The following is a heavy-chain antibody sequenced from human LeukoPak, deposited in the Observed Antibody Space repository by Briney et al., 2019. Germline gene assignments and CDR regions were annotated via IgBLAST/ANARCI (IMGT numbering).Heavy chain of an antibody. CDR3: AKDVRRVPPY. D-gene: IGHD4/OR15-4a*01. CDR2: IRYDGSNK. J-gene: IGHJ4*02. CDR1: GFTFSSYG. V-gene: IGHV3-30*02. Sequence: PGGSLRLSCAVSGFTFSSYGMHWVRQAPGKGLEWVAFIRYDGSNKYYADSVKGRFTISRDNSKNTLYLQMNSLRAEDTAVYYCAKDVRRVPPYWGQGTLVTVSS.